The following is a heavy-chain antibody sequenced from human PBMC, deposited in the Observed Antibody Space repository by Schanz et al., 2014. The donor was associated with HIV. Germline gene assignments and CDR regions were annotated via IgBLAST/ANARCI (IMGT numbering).Heavy chain of an antibody. D-gene: IGHD6-19*01. Sequence: VQLVESGGGVVQSGGSLRLSCAVSGITFSNFAMSWVRQAPGKGLEWVSSIRGSGVSTFYAGSVKGRFAISRDKSKNTLYLQMNSLRVEDTAVYYCAKMARSVAANTNFDYWGQGTLVTVSS. CDR2: IRGSGVST. V-gene: IGHV3-23*04. CDR3: AKMARSVAANTNFDY. CDR1: GITFSNFA. J-gene: IGHJ4*02.